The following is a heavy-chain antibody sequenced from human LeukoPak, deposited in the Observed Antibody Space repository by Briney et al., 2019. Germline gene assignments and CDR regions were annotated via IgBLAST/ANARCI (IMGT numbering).Heavy chain of an antibody. D-gene: IGHD4-17*01. CDR2: IFYSGST. V-gene: IGHV4-61*01. CDR3: ARADNGDYV. J-gene: IGHJ4*02. CDR1: GGSVSSGNYY. Sequence: PSETLSLTCTVSGGSVSSGNYYWSWIRQPPGKGLEWIGYIFYSGSTNYNPSLKSRVSISVDTSKNQFSLKLSSVTAADTAVYYCARADNGDYVWGQGTLVTVSS.